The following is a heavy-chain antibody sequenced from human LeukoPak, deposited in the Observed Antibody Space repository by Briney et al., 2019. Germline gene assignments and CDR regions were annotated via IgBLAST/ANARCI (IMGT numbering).Heavy chain of an antibody. Sequence: SETLSLTCAVYGGPFSGYYWSWIRQPPGKGLEWIGEINHSGSTNYNPSLKSRVTISVDTSKNQFSLKLSSVTAADTAVYYCARGPLYGGLGYWGQGTLVTVSS. CDR3: ARGPLYGGLGY. J-gene: IGHJ4*02. CDR1: GGPFSGYY. CDR2: INHSGST. V-gene: IGHV4-34*01. D-gene: IGHD4-23*01.